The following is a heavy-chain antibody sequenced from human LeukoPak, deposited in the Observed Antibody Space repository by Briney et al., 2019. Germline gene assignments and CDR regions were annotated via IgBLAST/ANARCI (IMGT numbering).Heavy chain of an antibody. CDR1: GGSISSSSYY. J-gene: IGHJ4*02. Sequence: SETLSLTCTVSGGSISSSSYYWGWIRQPPGKGLEWIGSIYYSGSTYYNPSLKSRVTISVDTSKNQFSLKLSSVTAADTAVYYCARDVPQKRYCSSTSCYNGFDYWGRGTLVTVYS. CDR2: IYYSGST. V-gene: IGHV4-39*07. CDR3: ARDVPQKRYCSSTSCYNGFDY. D-gene: IGHD2-2*02.